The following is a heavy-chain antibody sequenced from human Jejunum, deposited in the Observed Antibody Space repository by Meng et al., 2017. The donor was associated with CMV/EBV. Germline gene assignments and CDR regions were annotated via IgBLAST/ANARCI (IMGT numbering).Heavy chain of an antibody. CDR2: IYYSGST. CDR3: ARDRGDGSGSYYDY. Sequence: SGGSISGNYWSWIRQPPGKGLEWIGYIYYSGSTKYNPSLKSRVTMSVDTSKSQFSLKVTSVTAADTAMYYCARDRGDGSGSYYDYWGPGTLVTVSS. V-gene: IGHV4-59*13. D-gene: IGHD3-10*01. CDR1: GGSISGNY. J-gene: IGHJ4*02.